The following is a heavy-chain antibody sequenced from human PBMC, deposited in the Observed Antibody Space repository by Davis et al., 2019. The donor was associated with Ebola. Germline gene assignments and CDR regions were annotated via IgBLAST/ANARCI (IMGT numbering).Heavy chain of an antibody. CDR2: IYYNAVT. V-gene: IGHV4-59*08. D-gene: IGHD6-13*01. Sequence: SESLSPTFTVSTDSITSSYRTWHRQPPGKGLAWVRYIYYNAVTIYTPSLKRRVTISVDMSKNQVSLNLISVTAADPAVYYCARHGRAAGMNWFDTWGQGALVTVSS. CDR3: ARHGRAAGMNWFDT. CDR1: TDSITSSY. J-gene: IGHJ5*02.